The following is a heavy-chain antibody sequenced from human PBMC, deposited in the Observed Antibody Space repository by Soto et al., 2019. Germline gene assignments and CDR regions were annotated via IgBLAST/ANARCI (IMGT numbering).Heavy chain of an antibody. D-gene: IGHD5-12*01. CDR3: ARDTGYSGYNKMQV. J-gene: IGHJ6*04. CDR1: GFTFSDYY. Sequence: GGSLRLSCAASGFTFSDYYMSWIRQAPGKGLEWVSYISSSGSTIYYADSVKGRFTISRDNAKNSLYLQMNSLRAEDTAVFYCARDTGYSGYNKMQVWGKGTTVTVSS. CDR2: ISSSGSTI. V-gene: IGHV3-11*01.